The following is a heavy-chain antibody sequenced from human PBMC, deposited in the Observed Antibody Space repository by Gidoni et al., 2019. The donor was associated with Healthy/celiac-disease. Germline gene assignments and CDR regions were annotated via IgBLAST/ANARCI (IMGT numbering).Heavy chain of an antibody. CDR1: GCPISSGDYY. J-gene: IGHJ4*02. Sequence: QVQLQESGPGLVKPSQTLSLTCTVSGCPISSGDYYWSWIRQPPGKGLEWIGYIYYSGSTYYNPSLKSRVTISVDTSKNQFSLKLSSVTAADTAVYYCARDTTVTGYVDYWGQGTLVTVSS. D-gene: IGHD4-17*01. CDR2: IYYSGST. V-gene: IGHV4-30-4*01. CDR3: ARDTTVTGYVDY.